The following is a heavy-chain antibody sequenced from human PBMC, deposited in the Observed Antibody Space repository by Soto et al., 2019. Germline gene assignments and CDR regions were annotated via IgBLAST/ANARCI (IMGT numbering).Heavy chain of an antibody. CDR3: AREVYYVTGIYGMDV. CDR2: IIPIFGTA. J-gene: IGHJ6*02. D-gene: IGHD3-10*02. V-gene: IGHV1-69*01. Sequence: QVQLVQSGAEVKKPGSSVKVSCKASGGTFSSYAISWVRQAHGQGLEWMGGIIPIFGTANYAQKFQGRVTTTADESTSTAYMELRSLRSDDTAVYYCAREVYYVTGIYGMDVWGQGTTVTVSS. CDR1: GGTFSSYA.